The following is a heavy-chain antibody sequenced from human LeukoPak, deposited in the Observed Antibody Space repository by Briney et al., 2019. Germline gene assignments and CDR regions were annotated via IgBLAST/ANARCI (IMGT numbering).Heavy chain of an antibody. J-gene: IGHJ4*01. CDR2: ISGNSYHI. CDR3: ASSTLGYFDY. Sequence: GGPLRLSCAASGFTFSTYSMFWVRQAPGKGLEWVSAISGNSYHIYYADSVKGRFTISRDNAKNSLYLQMNSLRGEDTAVYYCASSTLGYFDYWGHGTLVTVSS. D-gene: IGHD7-27*01. CDR1: GFTFSTYS. V-gene: IGHV3-21*01.